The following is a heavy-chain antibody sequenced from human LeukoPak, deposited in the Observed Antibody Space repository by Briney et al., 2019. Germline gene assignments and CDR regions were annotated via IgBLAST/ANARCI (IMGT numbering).Heavy chain of an antibody. J-gene: IGHJ4*02. CDR3: ARDSDNSGYYFDY. D-gene: IGHD3-22*01. CDR1: GGSISGSSYY. Sequence: SETLSLTCTVSGGSISGSSYYWGWIRQPPGKGLEWIGSIYYSGRTYYNPSLKSRVTISVDTSKNQFSLKLSSVTAADTAVYYCARDSDNSGYYFDYWGQGTLVTVSS. CDR2: IYYSGRT. V-gene: IGHV4-39*07.